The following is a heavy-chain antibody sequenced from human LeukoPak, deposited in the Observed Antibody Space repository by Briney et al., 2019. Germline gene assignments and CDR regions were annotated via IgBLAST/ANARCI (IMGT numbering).Heavy chain of an antibody. J-gene: IGHJ4*02. CDR3: AKGAYDYIEMGYFDY. D-gene: IGHD5-12*01. CDR1: GFSISNSA. V-gene: IGHV3-23*01. Sequence: GGSLRLSCAASGFSISNSAMSWVRQAPGKGLKWVSLIIASSGSTFNADSVKGRFTISRDNSKNTLYLQMNSLRAEDTAVYYCAKGAYDYIEMGYFDYWGQGTLVTVSS. CDR2: IIASSGST.